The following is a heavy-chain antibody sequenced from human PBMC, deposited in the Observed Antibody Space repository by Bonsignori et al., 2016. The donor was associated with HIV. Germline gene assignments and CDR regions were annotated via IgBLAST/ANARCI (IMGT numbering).Heavy chain of an antibody. J-gene: IGHJ4*02. CDR3: AGLRYFDWLPSYYFDY. CDR2: IYYSGST. V-gene: IGHV4-30-4*01. Sequence: WIRQPPGKGLEWIGYIYYSGSTYYNPSLKSRVTISVDTSKNQFSLKLSSVTAADTAVYYCAGLRYFDWLPSYYFDYWGQGTLVTVSS. D-gene: IGHD3-9*01.